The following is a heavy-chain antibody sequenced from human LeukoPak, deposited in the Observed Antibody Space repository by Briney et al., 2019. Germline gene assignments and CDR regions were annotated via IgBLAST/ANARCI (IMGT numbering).Heavy chain of an antibody. Sequence: GASLQISCKGSGYSFTSYWIGWVRQMPGKGLEWMGIIYPGDSDTRYSPSFQGQVTISADKSISTAYLQWSSLKASDTAMYYCARHSVTTCFDYWGQGTLVTVSS. D-gene: IGHD4-11*01. J-gene: IGHJ4*02. CDR2: IYPGDSDT. CDR1: GYSFTSYW. V-gene: IGHV5-51*01. CDR3: ARHSVTTCFDY.